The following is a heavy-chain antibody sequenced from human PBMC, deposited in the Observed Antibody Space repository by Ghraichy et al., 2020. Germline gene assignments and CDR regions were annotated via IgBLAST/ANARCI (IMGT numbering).Heavy chain of an antibody. CDR1: GFTFGTYS. D-gene: IGHD6-6*01. Sequence: LSLTCAASGFTFGTYSMNWVRQAPGKGLEWVSYISSSSSTIYYADSVKGRFTISRDNAKNSLYLQMNSLRDEDTAVYYCSREDSSSIGYCDLWGRGTLVSVSS. CDR3: SREDSSSIGYCDL. CDR2: ISSSSSTI. V-gene: IGHV3-48*02. J-gene: IGHJ2*01.